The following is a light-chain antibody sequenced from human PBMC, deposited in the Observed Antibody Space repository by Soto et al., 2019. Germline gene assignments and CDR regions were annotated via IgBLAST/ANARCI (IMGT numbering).Light chain of an antibody. J-gene: IGKJ5*01. Sequence: EIVMTQSPATLSVSPGERATLSCRASQSVSSNLAWYEQKPGQDPRLLIYGASTTATGIPARFSGSGSGTEFTLTISSLQSEDFAVYYCQQYNSWPITFGQGTRLEIK. CDR3: QQYNSWPIT. V-gene: IGKV3-15*01. CDR1: QSVSSN. CDR2: GAS.